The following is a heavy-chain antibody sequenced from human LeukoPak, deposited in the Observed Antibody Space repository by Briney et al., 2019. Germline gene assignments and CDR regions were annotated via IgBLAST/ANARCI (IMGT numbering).Heavy chain of an antibody. Sequence: GGSLGLSCAASGFTFSDYYMSWIRQAPGKGLEWVSYITSSGSSIYYADSVKGRFTISRDNAKNSLHLQMNSLRAEDTAVYYCARAGYYDFWSGYYGMDVWGQGTTVTVSS. V-gene: IGHV3-11*01. CDR1: GFTFSDYY. D-gene: IGHD3-3*01. J-gene: IGHJ6*02. CDR2: ITSSGSSI. CDR3: ARAGYYDFWSGYYGMDV.